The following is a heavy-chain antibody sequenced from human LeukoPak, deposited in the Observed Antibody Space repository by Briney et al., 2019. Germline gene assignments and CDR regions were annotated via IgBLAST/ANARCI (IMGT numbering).Heavy chain of an antibody. CDR3: ATYSGDWRFDY. CDR1: GYTFTGYY. J-gene: IGHJ4*02. CDR2: INPNNGGT. D-gene: IGHD4-17*01. V-gene: IGHV1-2*06. Sequence: ASVKVSCKASGYTFTGYYMHWVRQAPGQGLEWMGRINPNNGGTNYAQKFQGRVTMTRDTSVSTAYMELNSLISDDTALYYCATYSGDWRFDYWGQGTLVTVSS.